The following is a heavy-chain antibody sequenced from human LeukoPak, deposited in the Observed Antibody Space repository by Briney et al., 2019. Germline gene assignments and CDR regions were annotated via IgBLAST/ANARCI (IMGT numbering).Heavy chain of an antibody. CDR2: ISTYNGNT. D-gene: IGHD3-3*01. Sequence: ASVKVSCKASRYTFNSYDISWVRQAAGQGLEWMAWISTYNGNTNYAQKVQGRATMTTDTSTSTAYMELRSLRSDDTAVYYCARVLRYDFWSAYYFDYWGQGTLVTVSS. CDR1: RYTFNSYD. V-gene: IGHV1-18*01. J-gene: IGHJ4*02. CDR3: ARVLRYDFWSAYYFDY.